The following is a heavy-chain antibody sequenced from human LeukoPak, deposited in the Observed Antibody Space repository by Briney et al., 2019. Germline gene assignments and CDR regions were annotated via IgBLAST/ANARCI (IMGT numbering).Heavy chain of an antibody. Sequence: GGSLRLSCAASGFTFSNYAMHWVRQAPGKGLEWVAVISYDGTNKYYADSVMGRFTISRENSKNTVYLQMNSLRAEYTAVYYCAALHLGYCSSSCYADYWGQGTLVTVSS. CDR3: AALHLGYCSSSCYADY. D-gene: IGHD2-2*01. CDR2: ISYDGTNK. CDR1: GFTFSNYA. J-gene: IGHJ4*02. V-gene: IGHV3-30*04.